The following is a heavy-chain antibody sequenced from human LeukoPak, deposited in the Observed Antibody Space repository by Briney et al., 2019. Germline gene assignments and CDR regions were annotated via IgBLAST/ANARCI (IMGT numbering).Heavy chain of an antibody. CDR1: GYTFTSFG. V-gene: IGHV1-18*01. D-gene: IGHD4/OR15-4a*01. CDR3: ARDHVDYCKLGDY. Sequence: ASVKVSCKASGYTFTSFGFSWVRQAPGQGLEWMGWISTYNGNTYYAQNLQGRVTMTTDTSTSTAYMELRSLRSDDTAVYYCARDHVDYCKLGDYRGQGTLVTVSS. J-gene: IGHJ4*02. CDR2: ISTYNGNT.